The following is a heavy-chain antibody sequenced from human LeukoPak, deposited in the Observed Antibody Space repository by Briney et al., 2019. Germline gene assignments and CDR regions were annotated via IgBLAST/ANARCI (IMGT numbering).Heavy chain of an antibody. V-gene: IGHV1-46*01. J-gene: IGHJ5*02. CDR1: GYTFTSYG. CDR3: ARAQITGTTRFWFDP. D-gene: IGHD1-20*01. CDR2: IDPSGGST. Sequence: ASVKISCKASGYTFTSYGINWVRQAPGQGLEWMGIIDPSGGSTSYAQKFQGRVTMTRDTSTSTVYMELSSLRSEDTAVYYCARAQITGTTRFWFDPWGQGTLVTVSS.